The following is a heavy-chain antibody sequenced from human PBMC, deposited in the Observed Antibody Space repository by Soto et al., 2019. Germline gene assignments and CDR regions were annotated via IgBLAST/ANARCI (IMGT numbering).Heavy chain of an antibody. CDR3: AREWPHLDC. V-gene: IGHV3-53*01. CDR1: GFTVSSNY. J-gene: IGHJ4*02. Sequence: PGGSLRLSCAASGFTVSSNYMSWVRQAPGKGLEWVSVIYSGGSTFYADSVKGRFTISRDNPKNMVYLQMNRMRAEDTAVYYCAREWPHLDCWGQGTLVTVSS. CDR2: IYSGGST.